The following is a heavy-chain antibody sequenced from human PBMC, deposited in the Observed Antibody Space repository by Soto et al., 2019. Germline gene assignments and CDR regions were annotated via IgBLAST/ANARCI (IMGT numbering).Heavy chain of an antibody. CDR3: ASSAGFCSGGSCYDY. J-gene: IGHJ4*02. CDR1: QLTVGSNY. Sequence: LRLSCAAPQLTVGSNYMTWLRQPPGTGLEWVSVIYSGGLTYYADSVKGRFTISRDTPKNTLYLQMNTLRADDTAVYYCASSAGFCSGGSCYDYWGQGTLVTVSS. D-gene: IGHD2-15*01. CDR2: IYSGGLT. V-gene: IGHV3-53*01.